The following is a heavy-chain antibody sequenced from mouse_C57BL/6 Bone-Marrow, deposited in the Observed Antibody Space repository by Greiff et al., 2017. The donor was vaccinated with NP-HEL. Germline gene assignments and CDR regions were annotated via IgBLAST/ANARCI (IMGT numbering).Heavy chain of an antibody. CDR2: ISYDGSN. D-gene: IGHD1-1*01. J-gene: IGHJ1*03. V-gene: IGHV3-6*01. Sequence: VQLKESGPGLVKPSQSLSLTCSVTGYSITSGYYWNWIRQFPGNKLEWMGYISYDGSNNYNPSLKNRISITRDTSKNQFFLKLNSVTTEDTATYYCARDGYYGSSPGWYFDVWGTGTTVTVSS. CDR3: ARDGYYGSSPGWYFDV. CDR1: GYSITSGYY.